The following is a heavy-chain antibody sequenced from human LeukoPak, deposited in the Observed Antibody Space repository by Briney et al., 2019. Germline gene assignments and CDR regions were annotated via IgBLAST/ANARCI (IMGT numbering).Heavy chain of an antibody. CDR3: AKAVRISNLGVDY. CDR1: GFTFSDYY. J-gene: IGHJ4*02. V-gene: IGHV3-11*05. CDR2: TSSSSSYT. D-gene: IGHD3-16*01. Sequence: GGSLRLSCAASGFTFSDYYMSWIRQAPGKGLEWVSYTSSSSSYTNYADSVKGRFTISRDNAKNSLYLQMNSLRAEDTAVYYCAKAVRISNLGVDYWGQGTLVTVSS.